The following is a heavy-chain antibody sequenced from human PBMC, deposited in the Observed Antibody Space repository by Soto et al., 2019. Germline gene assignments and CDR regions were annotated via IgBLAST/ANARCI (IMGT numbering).Heavy chain of an antibody. J-gene: IGHJ4*02. CDR1: GFTFSNTW. CDR2: IKTKADGGTT. Sequence: GGSLRVSCAASGFTFSNTWMNWVRQAPGKGLEWVGLIKTKADGGTTDYAAPVKGRFTISRDDSKNTLYLQMNSLKTEDTAVYYCTTEYYGPADWGQGTLVTVSS. D-gene: IGHD3-10*01. V-gene: IGHV3-15*01. CDR3: TTEYYGPAD.